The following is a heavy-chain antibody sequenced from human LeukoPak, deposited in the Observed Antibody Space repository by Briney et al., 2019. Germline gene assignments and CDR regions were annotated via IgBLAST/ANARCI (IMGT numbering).Heavy chain of an antibody. CDR3: ARLILWETSNAFDI. V-gene: IGHV3-7*03. CDR2: IRPDESRI. CDR1: GLTYNRDW. D-gene: IGHD1-26*01. Sequence: GGSLRLSCISSGLTYNRDWMGWLRQAPGKGLEWLAHIRPDESRIFYADSVKGRFAISRDNAKNSVYLQMNSLRAEDTAVYFCARLILWETSNAFDIWGQGTMVTVSS. J-gene: IGHJ3*02.